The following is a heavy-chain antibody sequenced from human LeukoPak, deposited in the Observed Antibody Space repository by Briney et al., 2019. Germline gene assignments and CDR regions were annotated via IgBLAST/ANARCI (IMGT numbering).Heavy chain of an antibody. D-gene: IGHD3-10*01. V-gene: IGHV4-34*01. J-gene: IGHJ6*04. CDR3: ARVGWFGKGYYYGMDV. Sequence: SETLSLTCAVYGGSFSGYYWSWIRQPPGKGLEWIGEINHSGSTNYNPSLKSRVTISVDTSKNQFSLKLSPVTAADTAVYYCARVGWFGKGYYYGMDVWGKGTTVTVSS. CDR2: INHSGST. CDR1: GGSFSGYY.